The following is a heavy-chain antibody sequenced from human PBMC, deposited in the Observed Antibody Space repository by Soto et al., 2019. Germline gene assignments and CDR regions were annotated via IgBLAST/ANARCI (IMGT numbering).Heavy chain of an antibody. V-gene: IGHV4-39*01. D-gene: IGHD6-19*01. CDR1: GDSIRNSGHY. CDR2: VYYGGTS. CDR3: ARPATVAPPDAFQV. Sequence: QVHLQESGPRLVEPSETLSLTCSVSGDSIRNSGHYWGWVRQPPGKGLEWIGSVYYGGTSYRKPSLKSRLTMSIDTSKHQVSLRLTSVTAADTAIYYCARPATVAPPDAFQVWSQGTLGTVSS. J-gene: IGHJ3*01.